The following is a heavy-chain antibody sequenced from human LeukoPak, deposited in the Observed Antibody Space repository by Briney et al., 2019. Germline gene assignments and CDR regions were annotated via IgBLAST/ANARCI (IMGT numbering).Heavy chain of an antibody. CDR2: INPNSGGT. CDR3: ARATGVGNYGMDV. D-gene: IGHD7-27*01. V-gene: IGHV1-2*02. J-gene: IGHJ6*02. Sequence: ASVKVSCKASGYTFTGYYMHWVRQAPGQGLEWMGWINPNSGGTNYAQKFQGRVTMTRDTFISTAHMELSRLRSDDTAVYYCARATGVGNYGMDVWGQGTTVTVSS. CDR1: GYTFTGYY.